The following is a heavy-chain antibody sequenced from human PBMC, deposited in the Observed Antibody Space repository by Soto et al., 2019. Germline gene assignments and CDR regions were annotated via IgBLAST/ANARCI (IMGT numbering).Heavy chain of an antibody. CDR2: IYPGDSDT. Sequence: PGESLKISCKGSGYSFTSYWIGWVRQMPGKGLEWMGIIYPGDSDTRYSPSFQGQVTISADKSISTAYLQWSSLKASDTAMYYCARLAPEAYYYYGMDVWGQGTTVTVSS. J-gene: IGHJ6*02. V-gene: IGHV5-51*01. CDR3: ARLAPEAYYYYGMDV. CDR1: GYSFTSYW.